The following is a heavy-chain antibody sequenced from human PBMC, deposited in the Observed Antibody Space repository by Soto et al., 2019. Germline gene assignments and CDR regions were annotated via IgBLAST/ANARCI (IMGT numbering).Heavy chain of an antibody. V-gene: IGHV3-23*01. CDR3: AKDVVVGATTGLGDYYYYYGMDV. D-gene: IGHD1-26*01. Sequence: EVHLLESGGGLVQPGGSLRVSCPASGFTFSSYAMTWVRRAPGKGLEWVSGISGTGGSTFYAASVRGRFTISRDNSKNTLYLQMNSLRAEDTAVYYCAKDVVVGATTGLGDYYYYYGMDVWGQGTTVTVSS. CDR1: GFTFSSYA. J-gene: IGHJ6*02. CDR2: ISGTGGST.